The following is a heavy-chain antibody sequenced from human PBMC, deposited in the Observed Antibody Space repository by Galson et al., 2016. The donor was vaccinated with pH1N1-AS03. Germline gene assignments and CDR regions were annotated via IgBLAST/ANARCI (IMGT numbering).Heavy chain of an antibody. CDR3: ARNWNYFNL. V-gene: IGHV3-11*01. CDR1: GFTFDYFY. J-gene: IGHJ4*02. Sequence: SLRLSCAASGFTFDYFYMSWIRQAPWKGLEWISFISTAGITTNYADSVKGRFTISRDNANNSLYLEMTSLRPEDTAIYYCARNWNYFNLWGQGVLVTVSS. D-gene: IGHD1-1*01. CDR2: ISTAGITT.